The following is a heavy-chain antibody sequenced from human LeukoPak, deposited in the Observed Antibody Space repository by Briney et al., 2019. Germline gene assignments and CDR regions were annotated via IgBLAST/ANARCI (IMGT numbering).Heavy chain of an antibody. J-gene: IGHJ6*03. Sequence: GGSLRLSCAASGFTFTIYSMNGVRQAPGKGLEWVSYISNSSSTIYYADSVKGRFTISRDNAKNSLYLQMNSLRAEDTAVYYCARGVRRFLEWVSMDVWGKGTTVTVSS. CDR3: ARGVRRFLEWVSMDV. CDR2: ISNSSSTI. CDR1: GFTFTIYS. V-gene: IGHV3-48*01. D-gene: IGHD3-3*01.